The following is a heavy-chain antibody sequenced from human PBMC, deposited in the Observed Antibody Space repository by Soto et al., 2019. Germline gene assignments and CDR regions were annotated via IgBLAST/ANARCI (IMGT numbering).Heavy chain of an antibody. J-gene: IGHJ4*02. V-gene: IGHV4-31*03. CDR3: ARVRFLELGVDY. CDR1: GGSISGGGYY. D-gene: IGHD3-3*01. CDR2: IYYSGST. Sequence: QVQLQESGPGLVKPSQTLSLTCTVSGGSISGGGYYWSWIRQHPGKGLEWIGYIYYSGSTYYNPSLKIRVTISVDTSKNQFSLKLSSVTAADTAVYYCARVRFLELGVDYWGQGTLVTVSS.